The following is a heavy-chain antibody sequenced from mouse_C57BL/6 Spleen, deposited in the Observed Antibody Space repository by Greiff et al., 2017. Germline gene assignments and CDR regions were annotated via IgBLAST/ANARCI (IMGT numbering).Heavy chain of an antibody. Sequence: VQLQQSGPGLVQPSQSLSITCTVSGFSLTSYGVHWVRQSPGKGLEWLGVIWRGGNTDYTAAFMSRLSITKNNSKSQVFFKMNRLQTDDTAIYYCAKNSNYAMDYWGQGTSVTVSS. CDR3: AKNSNYAMDY. V-gene: IGHV2-5*01. CDR1: GFSLTSYG. D-gene: IGHD1-1*01. J-gene: IGHJ4*01. CDR2: IWRGGNT.